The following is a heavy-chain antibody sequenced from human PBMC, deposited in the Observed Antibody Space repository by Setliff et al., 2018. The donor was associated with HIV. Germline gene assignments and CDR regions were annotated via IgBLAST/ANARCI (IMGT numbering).Heavy chain of an antibody. D-gene: IGHD3-10*01. CDR1: GGSISTSY. CDR2: IYISGTT. V-gene: IGHV4-4*09. CDR3: ARGLNYYGSGSYLPLGY. J-gene: IGHJ4*02. Sequence: SETLSLTCTVSGGSISTSYWNWIRQPPGKGLEWIAYIYISGTTNYNPSLKSRVTISVDTSKNQFSLKLSSVTAADTAVYYCARGLNYYGSGSYLPLGYWGQGTLVTVSS.